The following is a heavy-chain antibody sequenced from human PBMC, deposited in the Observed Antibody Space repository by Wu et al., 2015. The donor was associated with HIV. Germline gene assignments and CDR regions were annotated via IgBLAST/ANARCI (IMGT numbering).Heavy chain of an antibody. D-gene: IGHD7-27*01. CDR3: ARVWGTTENNWGPMDV. CDR2: IIPLFRTT. Sequence: QVQLVQSGAEVKKPGSSVKVSCKASGDTFRTYAFTWVRQAPGQGLEWMGGIIPLFRTTNYAEKFQGRLAIIVDESTSTGYMELSSLRSEDTAVYYCARVWGTTENNWGPMDVWGKGTTVTVSS. J-gene: IGHJ6*03. CDR1: GDTFRTYA. V-gene: IGHV1-69*12.